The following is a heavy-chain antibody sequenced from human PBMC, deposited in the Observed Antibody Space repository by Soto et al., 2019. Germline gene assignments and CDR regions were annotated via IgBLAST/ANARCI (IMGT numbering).Heavy chain of an antibody. J-gene: IGHJ4*02. V-gene: IGHV4-30-2*05. CDR1: GGSISSGGYS. CDR2: IYHSGST. Sequence: SETLSLTCAVSGGSISSGGYSWSWIRQPPGKGLEWIGYIYHSGSTYYNPSLKSRVTISVDTSKNQFSLKLSSVTAADTAVYYCARASQWTILDYWGQGTLVTVSS. D-gene: IGHD3-9*01. CDR3: ARASQWTILDY.